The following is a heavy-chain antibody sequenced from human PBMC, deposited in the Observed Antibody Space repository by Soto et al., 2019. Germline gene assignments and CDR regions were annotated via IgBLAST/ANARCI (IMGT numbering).Heavy chain of an antibody. CDR1: GFSLSTARMG. CDR3: ARIPRLRFLYYGMDV. Sequence: SGPTXVNPTETLPLTCTVSGFSLSTARMGVSWIRQPPGKALEWLAHIFSNDEKSYSTSLNSRLTTSKATSKSQVVLTMTHMDPVDTATYYCARIPRLRFLYYGMDVWGQGTTVSVSS. CDR2: IFSNDEK. D-gene: IGHD3-3*01. V-gene: IGHV2-26*01. J-gene: IGHJ6*02.